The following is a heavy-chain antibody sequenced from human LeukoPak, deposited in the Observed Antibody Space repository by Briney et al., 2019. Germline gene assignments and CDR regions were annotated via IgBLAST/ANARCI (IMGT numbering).Heavy chain of an antibody. D-gene: IGHD5-18*01. J-gene: IGHJ4*02. V-gene: IGHV4-4*07. CDR3: AREGRGYSYGYEVDY. CDR1: GGSISSYY. Sequence: SETLSLTCTVSGGSISSYYWSWIRQPAGKGREWIGRIYTSGSTNYNPSLKSRVTMSLDTSTNQFSLELSSVTAADTAVYYCAREGRGYSYGYEVDYWGQGTLVTVSS. CDR2: IYTSGST.